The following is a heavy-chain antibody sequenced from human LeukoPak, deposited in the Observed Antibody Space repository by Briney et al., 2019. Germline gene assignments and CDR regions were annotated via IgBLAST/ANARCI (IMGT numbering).Heavy chain of an antibody. CDR2: ITSNGDTT. D-gene: IGHD4/OR15-4a*01. CDR1: GFTFSSYA. V-gene: IGHV3-64D*09. CDR3: VKSASNYGANWFDP. J-gene: IGHJ5*02. Sequence: GGSLRLSCSASGFTFSSYAMHWVRQAPGKGLEYISSITSNGDTTYYADSVKGRFTISRDNSKNTLYLQMSSLRAEDTAVYYCVKSASNYGANWFDPWGQGTLVTVSS.